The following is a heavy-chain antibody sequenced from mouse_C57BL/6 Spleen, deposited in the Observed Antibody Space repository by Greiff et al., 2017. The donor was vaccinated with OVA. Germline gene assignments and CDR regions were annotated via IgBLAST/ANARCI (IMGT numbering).Heavy chain of an antibody. CDR2: ILPGSGST. Sequence: QVQLQQSGAELMKPGASVKLSCQATGYTFTGYWIEWVKQRPGHGLEWIGEILPGSGSTNYNEKFKGKATFTSDTSSNTAYMQLSSLTTEDSAIYYCARGQIYYGYGPYFDYWGQGTTLTVSS. D-gene: IGHD2-2*01. CDR1: GYTFTGYW. J-gene: IGHJ2*01. CDR3: ARGQIYYGYGPYFDY. V-gene: IGHV1-9*01.